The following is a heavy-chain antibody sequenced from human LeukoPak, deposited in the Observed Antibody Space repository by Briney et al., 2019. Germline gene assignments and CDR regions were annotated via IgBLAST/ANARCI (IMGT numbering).Heavy chain of an antibody. Sequence: ASVKVSCKASGYTFTSYGISWVRQAPGQGLEWTGWISAYNGNTNYAQKLQGRVTMTTDTSTSTAYMELRSLRSDDTAVYYCARDHLAVAGNPPPPHGYWGQGTLVTVSS. J-gene: IGHJ4*02. CDR3: ARDHLAVAGNPPPPHGY. CDR2: ISAYNGNT. CDR1: GYTFTSYG. V-gene: IGHV1-18*01. D-gene: IGHD6-19*01.